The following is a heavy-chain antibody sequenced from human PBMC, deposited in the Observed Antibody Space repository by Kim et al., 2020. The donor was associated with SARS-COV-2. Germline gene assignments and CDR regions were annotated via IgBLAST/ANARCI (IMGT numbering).Heavy chain of an antibody. Sequence: SVKVSCKASGGTFSSYAISWVRQAPGQGLEWMGGIIPIFGTANYAQKFQGRVTITADESTSTAYMELSSLRSEDTAVYYCARGIAAPMYYYGMDVWGQGTTVTVSS. J-gene: IGHJ6*02. CDR3: ARGIAAPMYYYGMDV. CDR1: GGTFSSYA. D-gene: IGHD6-6*01. V-gene: IGHV1-69*13. CDR2: IIPIFGTA.